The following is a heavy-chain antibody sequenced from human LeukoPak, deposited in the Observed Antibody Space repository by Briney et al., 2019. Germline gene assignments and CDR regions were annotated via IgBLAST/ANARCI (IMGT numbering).Heavy chain of an antibody. D-gene: IGHD5-12*01. J-gene: IGHJ4*02. Sequence: PGGSLRLSCAASGFTFSSYSMSWVREAPGKGLECGSSISSNSSYIYYADSVKGRFTISRDNAKNSLYLQINSLRAEDTAVYYCARRYSGDERTTGVLDYWGQGTLVTVSS. CDR2: ISSNSSYI. CDR1: GFTFSSYS. V-gene: IGHV3-21*01. CDR3: ARRYSGDERTTGVLDY.